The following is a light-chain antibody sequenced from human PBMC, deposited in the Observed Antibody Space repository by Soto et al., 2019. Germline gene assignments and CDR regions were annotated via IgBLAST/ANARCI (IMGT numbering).Light chain of an antibody. V-gene: IGLV4-69*01. J-gene: IGLJ2*01. CDR1: SGHSNYA. Sequence: LVLTQSPSASASLGASVKLTCTLSSGHSNYAIAWHQQQPEKGPRYLMMLNSDGSHTTGDGIPNRFSGSSSGAERYLTISSLQSEDEADYYCQTWGTGFHVVFGGGTKLTVL. CDR2: LNSDGSH. CDR3: QTWGTGFHVV.